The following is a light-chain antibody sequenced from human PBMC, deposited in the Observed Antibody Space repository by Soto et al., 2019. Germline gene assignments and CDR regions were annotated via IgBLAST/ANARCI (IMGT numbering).Light chain of an antibody. CDR3: QQYGXSPPYT. Sequence: EIVLTQSPGTLSLSPGERATLSCRASQSVSSSYLAWYQQKPGQAPRLLIYGASSRATGIPDRFSGSGSGTXXXXXXXXXXXXXFXXXYCQQYGXSPPYTFGQGTKLEIK. CDR2: GAS. J-gene: IGKJ2*01. V-gene: IGKV3-20*01. CDR1: QSVSSSY.